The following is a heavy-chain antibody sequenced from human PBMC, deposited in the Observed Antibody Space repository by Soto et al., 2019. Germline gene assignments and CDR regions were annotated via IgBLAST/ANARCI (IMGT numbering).Heavy chain of an antibody. V-gene: IGHV1-58*02. D-gene: IGHD3-16*01. CDR2: IVVGSGNT. CDR3: AADGGHYYFGMDV. J-gene: IGHJ6*02. CDR1: GFTFTSSA. Sequence: QMQLVQSGPKVKKPGTSVKVSCKASGFTFTSSAMQWVRQARGQRLAWIGWIVVGSGNTNYAKKFQERVNNTRDMSENAAYMELSSLRSEDTAVYYCAADGGHYYFGMDVWGQGTTVTVSS.